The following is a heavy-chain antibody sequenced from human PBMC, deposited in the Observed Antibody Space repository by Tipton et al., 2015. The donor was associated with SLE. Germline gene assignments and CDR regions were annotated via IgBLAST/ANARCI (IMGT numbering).Heavy chain of an antibody. V-gene: IGHV4-61*09. Sequence: TLSLTCNVSDVYINSGGFYYWSWIRQPAGKGLEWIGHIYSTGSTDYNPSLKSRVSISVDTSKSQFSLKLSSVTAADTAVYYCAREGVEIVANWGKGTLVSVSS. J-gene: IGHJ4*02. CDR2: IYSTGST. CDR3: AREGVEIVAN. D-gene: IGHD5-24*01. CDR1: DVYINSGGFYY.